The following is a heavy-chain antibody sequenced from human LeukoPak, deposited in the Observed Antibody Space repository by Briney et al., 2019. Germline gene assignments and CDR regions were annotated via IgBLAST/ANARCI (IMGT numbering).Heavy chain of an antibody. CDR1: GGSISSSSYY. CDR2: IYYSGST. CDR3: ARRVAYCGGDCYHFDY. Sequence: SETLSLTCTVSGGSISSSSYYWGWIRQPPGKGLEWIGSIYYSGSTYYNPSLKSRVTISVDTSKNQFSLKLSPVTAADTAVYYCARRVAYCGGDCYHFDYWGQGTLVTVSS. J-gene: IGHJ4*02. D-gene: IGHD2-21*02. V-gene: IGHV4-39*01.